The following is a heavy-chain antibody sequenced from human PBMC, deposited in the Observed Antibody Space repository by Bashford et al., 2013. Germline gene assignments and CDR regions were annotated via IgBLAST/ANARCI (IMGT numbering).Heavy chain of an antibody. J-gene: IGHJ6*02. CDR3: ATVGFAGGSGSLFYGMDV. CDR1: GFTFSTL. Sequence: GSLRLSCAASGFTFSTLKCTGSARLQARAGVVAAISYDGSVQYSADSVKGRFTISRDNSKNTLYLEMNSLSAEDTAVYYCATVGFAGGSGSLFYGMDVWGPGTAVTVSS. CDR2: ISYDGSVQ. D-gene: IGHD3-10*01. V-gene: IGHV3-30*03.